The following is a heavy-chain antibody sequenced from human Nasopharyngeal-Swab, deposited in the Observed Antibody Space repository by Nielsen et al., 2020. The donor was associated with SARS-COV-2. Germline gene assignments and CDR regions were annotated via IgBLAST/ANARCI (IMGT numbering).Heavy chain of an antibody. CDR1: GYTFTGYY. CDR3: AAQPLVVAATGGFDP. D-gene: IGHD2-15*01. CDR2: INPNSGGT. V-gene: IGHV1-2*02. J-gene: IGHJ5*02. Sequence: ASVKVSCKASGYTFTGYYMHWVRQAPGQGLEWMGWINPNSGGTNYAQKFQGRVTMTRDTSISTAYMELGRLRSDDTAVYYCAAQPLVVAATGGFDPWGQGTLVTVSS.